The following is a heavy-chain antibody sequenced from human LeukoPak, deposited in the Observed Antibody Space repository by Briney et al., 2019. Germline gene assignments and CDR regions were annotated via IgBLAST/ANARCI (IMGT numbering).Heavy chain of an antibody. V-gene: IGHV3-30*18. CDR3: AKDLEAGSPFDY. Sequence: PGGSLRLSCAASGLTFSIYGMHWVRQAPGKGLEWVAVISYDGSNKYYADSVKGRFTISRDNSKNTLYLQMNSLRAEDTAVYYCAKDLEAGSPFDYWGQGTLVTVSS. J-gene: IGHJ4*02. D-gene: IGHD3-10*01. CDR1: GLTFSIYG. CDR2: ISYDGSNK.